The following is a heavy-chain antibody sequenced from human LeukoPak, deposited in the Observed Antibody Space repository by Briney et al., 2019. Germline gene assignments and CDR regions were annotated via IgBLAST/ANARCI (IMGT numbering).Heavy chain of an antibody. CDR1: GFTFSNAW. V-gene: IGHV3-15*01. CDR3: TTGVRAALLDAFDI. Sequence: GGSLRLSCAASGFTFSNAWMSWVRQAPGKGLEWVGRIKSKTDGGTTDYAAPVKGRFTISRDDSKNTLYLQMNSLKTEDTAVYYCTTGVRAALLDAFDIWGQGTMVTVSS. D-gene: IGHD2-2*01. J-gene: IGHJ3*02. CDR2: IKSKTDGGTT.